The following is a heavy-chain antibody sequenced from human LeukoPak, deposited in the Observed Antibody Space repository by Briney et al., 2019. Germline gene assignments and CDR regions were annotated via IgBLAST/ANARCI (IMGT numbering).Heavy chain of an antibody. V-gene: IGHV3-9*01. D-gene: IGHD3-9*01. CDR1: GFPFDDYA. J-gene: IGHJ4*02. CDR3: ASGLYDILTGSLDY. CDR2: ISWNSGSI. Sequence: SLRLSCAASGFPFDDYAMHRVRQAPGKGLEWVSGISWNSGSIGYADSVKGRFTISRDNAKNSLYLQMNSLRAEDTALYYCASGLYDILTGSLDYWGQGTLVSVSS.